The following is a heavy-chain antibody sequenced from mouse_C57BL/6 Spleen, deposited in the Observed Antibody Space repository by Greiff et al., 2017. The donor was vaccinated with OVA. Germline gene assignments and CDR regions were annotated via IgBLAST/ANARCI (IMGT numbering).Heavy chain of an antibody. V-gene: IGHV14-3*01. CDR2: IDPANGNT. CDR3: ARTTVVAHWYFDV. J-gene: IGHJ1*03. Sequence: EVMLVESVAELVRPGASVKLSCTASGFNIKNTYMHWVKQRPEQGLEWIGRIDPANGNTKYAPKFQGKATITADTSSNTAYLQLSSLTSEDTAIYYCARTTVVAHWYFDVWGTGTTVTVSS. CDR1: GFNIKNTY. D-gene: IGHD1-1*01.